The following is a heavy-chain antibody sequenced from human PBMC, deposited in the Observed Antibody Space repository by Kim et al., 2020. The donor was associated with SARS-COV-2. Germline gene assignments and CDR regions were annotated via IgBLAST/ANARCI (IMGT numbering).Heavy chain of an antibody. V-gene: IGHV3-23*01. CDR1: GFTFQNSP. CDR2: IGGSGDSK. CDR3: AKIGKWLQLGWYFDL. J-gene: IGHJ2*01. D-gene: IGHD5-12*01. Sequence: GGSLRLSCAASGFTFQNSPLSWVRQTPGTGLEWVSTIGGSGDSKYYADSVQGRFTISRDNSKNILYLQMNSLSAEDTAIYYCAKIGKWLQLGWYFDLWGRGPLVSVSS.